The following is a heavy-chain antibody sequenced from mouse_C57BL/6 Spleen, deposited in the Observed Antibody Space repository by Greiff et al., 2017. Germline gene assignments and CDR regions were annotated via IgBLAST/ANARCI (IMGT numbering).Heavy chain of an antibody. CDR1: GYAFTNYL. D-gene: IGHD1-1*01. J-gene: IGHJ3*01. V-gene: IGHV1-54*01. Sequence: VQLLQSGAELVRPGTSVKVSCKASGYAFTNYLIEWVKQRPGQGLEWIGVINPGSGGTNYNEKFKGKATLTADKSSSTAYMQLSSLTSEDSAVYFCAREVGGFAYWGQGTLVTVSA. CDR2: INPGSGGT. CDR3: AREVGGFAY.